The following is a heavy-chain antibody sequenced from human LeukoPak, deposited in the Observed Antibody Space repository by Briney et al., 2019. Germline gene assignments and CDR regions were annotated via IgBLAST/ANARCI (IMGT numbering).Heavy chain of an antibody. V-gene: IGHV3-21*01. CDR1: GGSISSSS. Sequence: PSETLSLTCTVSGGSISSSSYYWGWIRQPPGKGLEWVSSIASASDGIYYADSVRGRFTISRDNAKNSLYLQMNRLRAEDTAVYYCARDGGWKNDYWGQGTLVTVSS. J-gene: IGHJ4*02. CDR2: IASASDGI. CDR3: ARDGGWKNDY. D-gene: IGHD6-19*01.